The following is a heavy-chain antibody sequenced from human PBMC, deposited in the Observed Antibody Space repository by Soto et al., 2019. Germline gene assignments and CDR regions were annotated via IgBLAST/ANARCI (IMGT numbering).Heavy chain of an antibody. D-gene: IGHD5-18*01. V-gene: IGHV3-23*01. CDR3: VKERSGHSYAES. J-gene: IGHJ5*02. CDR1: GFIFSNYA. Sequence: GGSLRLSCVASGFIFSNYAISWLRQGPGKGLEWVSAISGSGGSTYYADSVKGRFTISRDNSKNTLYLQMNSLRVEDSAVYYCVKERSGHSYAESWGRGTLVTVSS. CDR2: ISGSGGST.